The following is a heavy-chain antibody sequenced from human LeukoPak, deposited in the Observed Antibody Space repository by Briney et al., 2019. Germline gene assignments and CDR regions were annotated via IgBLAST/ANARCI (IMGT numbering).Heavy chain of an antibody. V-gene: IGHV4-34*01. J-gene: IGHJ6*04. CDR1: GGSFSGYY. Sequence: PSETLSLTCAVYGGSFSGYYWSWIRQPPGKGLEWIGEINHSGSTNYNPSLKSRVSISVDTSKNQFSLKLSSVTAADTAVYYCARGQLRLRFLYRTEDFWGKGTTVTVSS. CDR2: INHSGST. D-gene: IGHD3-3*01. CDR3: ARGQLRLRFLYRTEDF.